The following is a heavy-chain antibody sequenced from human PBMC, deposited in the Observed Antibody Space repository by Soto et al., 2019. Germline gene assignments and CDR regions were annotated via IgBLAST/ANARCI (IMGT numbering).Heavy chain of an antibody. CDR3: ARGRTTVVNFDY. CDR1: GGSINSGGHS. V-gene: IGHV4-30-2*01. CDR2: VYPSGST. J-gene: IGHJ4*02. Sequence: SETLSLTCTVSGGSINSGGHSWSWIRQPPGKGLEWIGYVYPSGSTNYNPSLRSRVTISVDGSTNQFSLRLTSVTAADTAVCYCARGRTTVVNFDYWGQGTMVTVSS. D-gene: IGHD4-4*01.